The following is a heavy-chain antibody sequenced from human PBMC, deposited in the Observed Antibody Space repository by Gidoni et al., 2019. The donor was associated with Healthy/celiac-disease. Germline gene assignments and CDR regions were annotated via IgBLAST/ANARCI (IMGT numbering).Heavy chain of an antibody. V-gene: IGHV4-39*01. CDR3: ATTLTMIRDGGWFDP. D-gene: IGHD3-22*01. J-gene: IGHJ5*02. CDR2: IYYSGST. Sequence: QLQLQESCPGLVKPSETLSLTCTVSGGSISSSSYYWGWIRQPPGKGLEWIGSIYYSGSTYYNPSLKSRVTISVDTSKNQFSLKLSSVTAADTAVYYCATTLTMIRDGGWFDPWGQGTLVTVSS. CDR1: GGSISSSSYY.